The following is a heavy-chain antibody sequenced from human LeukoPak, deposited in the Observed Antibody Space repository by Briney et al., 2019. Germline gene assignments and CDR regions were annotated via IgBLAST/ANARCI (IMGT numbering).Heavy chain of an antibody. Sequence: GGSLRLSCAASGFTFSSYEMNWVRQAPGKGLEWVSYISSSGSTIYYADSVKGRFTISRDNAKNSLYLQMNSLRAEDTAVYYCARDPTIMVRGVITYYYGMDVWGQGTTVTVSS. CDR3: ARDPTIMVRGVITYYYGMDV. CDR1: GFTFSSYE. D-gene: IGHD3-10*01. CDR2: ISSSGSTI. J-gene: IGHJ6*02. V-gene: IGHV3-48*03.